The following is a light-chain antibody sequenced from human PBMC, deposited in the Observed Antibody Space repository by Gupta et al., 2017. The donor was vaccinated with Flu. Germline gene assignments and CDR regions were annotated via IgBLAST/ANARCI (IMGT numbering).Light chain of an antibody. CDR2: KDS. CDR1: TFPRQY. J-gene: IGLJ3*02. V-gene: IGLV3-25*03. Sequence: SAELTQPPSVSVSPGQTARITCSGDTFPRQYASWYQQRPGQAPILVLYKDSERPSGIPDRFSGSSSGKKATLTIRGVQAEDEADYYCQSKVHVAAWVFGGGTKLTVL. CDR3: QSKVHVAAWV.